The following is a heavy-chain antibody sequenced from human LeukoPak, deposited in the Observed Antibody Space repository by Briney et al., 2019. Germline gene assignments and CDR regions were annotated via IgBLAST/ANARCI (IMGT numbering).Heavy chain of an antibody. CDR3: ARESRDGYNLDY. Sequence: PGGSLRLSCAASGFTFDDYTMHWVRQAPGKGLEWVSLISWDGGSTYYADSVKGRFTISRDNSKNSLYLQMNSLRTEDTALYYCARESRDGYNLDYWGQGTLVIVSS. D-gene: IGHD5-24*01. V-gene: IGHV3-43*01. J-gene: IGHJ4*02. CDR2: ISWDGGST. CDR1: GFTFDDYT.